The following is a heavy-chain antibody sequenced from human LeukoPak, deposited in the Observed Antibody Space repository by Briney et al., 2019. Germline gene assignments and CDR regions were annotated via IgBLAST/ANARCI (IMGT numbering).Heavy chain of an antibody. CDR3: ARDLKVKGRWLQWGAFDI. V-gene: IGHV1-8*01. J-gene: IGHJ3*02. D-gene: IGHD5-24*01. Sequence: ASVKVSCKASGYTFTSYDINWVRQATGQGLEWMGWMNPNSGNTGYAQKFQGRVTMTRNTSISTAYMELSSLRSEDTAVYYCARDLKVKGRWLQWGAFDIWGQGTMVTVSS. CDR1: GYTFTSYD. CDR2: MNPNSGNT.